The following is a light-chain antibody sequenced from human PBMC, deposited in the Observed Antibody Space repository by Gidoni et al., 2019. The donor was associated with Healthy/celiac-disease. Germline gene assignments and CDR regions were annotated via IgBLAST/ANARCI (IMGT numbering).Light chain of an antibody. V-gene: IGLV1-44*01. Sequence: HSVLTQPPSASGTPGRRVTITCSGSSSNIGSNTVNWYQQPPGTAPKLLIYSNNQRPSRVPDRFSGSKSGTSASLAITVLQSEDEADYYCAAWDDSRNGVVFGGGTKLTVL. CDR2: SNN. J-gene: IGLJ2*01. CDR3: AAWDDSRNGVV. CDR1: SSNIGSNT.